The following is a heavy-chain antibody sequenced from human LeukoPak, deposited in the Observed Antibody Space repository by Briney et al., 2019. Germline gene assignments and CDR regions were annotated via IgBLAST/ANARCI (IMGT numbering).Heavy chain of an antibody. D-gene: IGHD3-22*01. V-gene: IGHV1-8*01. CDR1: GYTLTSYD. Sequence: GASVKVSCKASGYTLTSYDINWVRQATGQGLEWMGWMNPNSGNTGYAQKFQGRVTMTRNTSISTAYMELSSLRSEDTAVYYCARGGSPYYYDSSGYPNWGQGTLVTVSS. CDR2: MNPNSGNT. J-gene: IGHJ4*02. CDR3: ARGGSPYYYDSSGYPN.